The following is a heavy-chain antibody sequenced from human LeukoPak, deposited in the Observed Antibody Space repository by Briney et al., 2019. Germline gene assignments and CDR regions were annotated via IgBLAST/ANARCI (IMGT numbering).Heavy chain of an antibody. V-gene: IGHV1-24*01. D-gene: IGHD5-12*01. Sequence: ASVKVSCKVSGYTLTELSMHWVRQAPGKGLEWMGGFDPEDGETIYAQKFQGGVTMTEDTSTDTAYMELSSLRSEDTAVYYCATVSAGTVATIGYYFDYWGQGTLVTVSS. CDR1: GYTLTELS. J-gene: IGHJ4*02. CDR3: ATVSAGTVATIGYYFDY. CDR2: FDPEDGET.